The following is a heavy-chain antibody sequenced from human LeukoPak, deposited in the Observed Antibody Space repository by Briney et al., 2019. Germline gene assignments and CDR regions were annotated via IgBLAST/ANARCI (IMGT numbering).Heavy chain of an antibody. CDR3: AAIGAHSFDY. D-gene: IGHD3-10*01. J-gene: IGHJ4*02. CDR2: INTGTGNP. V-gene: IGHV7-4-1*02. Sequence: ASVKVSCKTSRYTFTNYAMNWVRQAPGQGLEFMGWINTGTGNPTYAQGFTGRIVFSLDTSVSTAYLHINTLKPEDTAVYYCAAIGAHSFDYWGQGTLVTVSS. CDR1: RYTFTNYA.